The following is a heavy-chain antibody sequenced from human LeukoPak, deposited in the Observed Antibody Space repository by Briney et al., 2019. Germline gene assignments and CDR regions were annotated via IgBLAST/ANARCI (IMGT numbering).Heavy chain of an antibody. Sequence: GGSLRLSCTASGFAFDEHGMSWVRQVPGKGLEWVSGINWSGGSTGYADPLRGRFTISRDNAKNSLYLQVDSLRAEDTALYYCARAPITSPFHFDYWGQGTLVTVSS. V-gene: IGHV3-20*04. CDR1: GFAFDEHG. CDR2: INWSGGST. D-gene: IGHD2-2*01. CDR3: ARAPITSPFHFDY. J-gene: IGHJ4*01.